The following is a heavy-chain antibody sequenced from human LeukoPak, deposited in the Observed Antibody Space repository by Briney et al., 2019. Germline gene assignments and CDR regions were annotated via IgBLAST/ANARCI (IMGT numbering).Heavy chain of an antibody. CDR1: GFTVSSNY. V-gene: IGHV3-30-3*01. CDR3: ARDYYDILTGYHLDY. Sequence: GGSLRLSCAASGFTVSSNYLSWVRQAPGKGLEWVAVISYDGSNKYYADSVKGRFTISRDNSKNTLYLQMNSLRAEDTAVYYCARDYYDILTGYHLDYWGQGTLVTVSS. D-gene: IGHD3-9*01. CDR2: ISYDGSNK. J-gene: IGHJ4*02.